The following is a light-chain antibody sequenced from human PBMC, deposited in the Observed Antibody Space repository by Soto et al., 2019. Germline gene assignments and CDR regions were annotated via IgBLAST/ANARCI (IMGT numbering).Light chain of an antibody. J-gene: IGKJ5*01. CDR2: AAS. V-gene: IGKV1-9*01. CDR1: QGISSY. CDR3: QQLNSYPIT. Sequence: DIQLTQSPSFLSASVGDRFTIXXRASQGISSYLAWYQQKPGKAPKXVIYAASTLQSGVPSRFSGSGSGTEFTLTISSLQPEDFATYYCQQLNSYPITFGQGTRLEIK.